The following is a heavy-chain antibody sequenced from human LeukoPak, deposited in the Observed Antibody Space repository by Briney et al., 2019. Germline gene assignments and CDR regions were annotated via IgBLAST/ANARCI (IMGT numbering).Heavy chain of an antibody. V-gene: IGHV1-2*02. D-gene: IGHD6-19*01. J-gene: IGHJ4*02. CDR2: INPSSGGT. Sequence: GASVKVSCKASGYTFTSYDMHWVRQAPGQGLEWMGWINPSSGGTDYAQKFQGRVIMTSDTSNRTAYLELSRLRFDDTAVYYCARNTAYVSGPLDYWGQGTLVTVSS. CDR1: GYTFTSYD. CDR3: ARNTAYVSGPLDY.